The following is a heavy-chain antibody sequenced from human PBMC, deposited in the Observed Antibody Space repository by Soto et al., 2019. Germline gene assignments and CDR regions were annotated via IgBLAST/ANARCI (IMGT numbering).Heavy chain of an antibody. J-gene: IGHJ3*02. V-gene: IGHV4-34*01. Sequence: SETLSLTCAVYGGSFSGYYWSWIRQPPGKGLEWIGEINHRGSTNYNPSLKSRVTISVDTTKNQFSLKLSSVTAADTAVYYCARGGIGYNYSFDIWGQGTMVTVSS. D-gene: IGHD5-12*01. CDR3: ARGGIGYNYSFDI. CDR2: INHRGST. CDR1: GGSFSGYY.